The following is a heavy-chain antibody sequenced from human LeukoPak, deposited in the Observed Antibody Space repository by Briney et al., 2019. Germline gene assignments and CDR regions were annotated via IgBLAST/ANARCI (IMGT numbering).Heavy chain of an antibody. J-gene: IGHJ4*02. CDR3: ARGREVAGTVGY. CDR2: INPNSGGT. CDR1: EYSFTGNY. Sequence: GASVKVSCKASEYSFTGNYMHWVRQAPGQGLEWMGWINPNSGGTNYAQKFQGRVTMTRDTSISTAYMELSRLTSDDTAVYYCARGREVAGTVGYWGQGALVTVSS. V-gene: IGHV1-2*02. D-gene: IGHD6-19*01.